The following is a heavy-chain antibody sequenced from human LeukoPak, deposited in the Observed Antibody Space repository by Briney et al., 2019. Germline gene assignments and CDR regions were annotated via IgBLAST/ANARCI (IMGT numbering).Heavy chain of an antibody. D-gene: IGHD5-18*01. V-gene: IGHV3-30*18. CDR3: AKDLRGGNSYGEGLDY. CDR1: GLTFSSYG. CDR2: ISYDGSKT. J-gene: IGHJ4*02. Sequence: GGSLRLSCAASGLTFSSYGMHWGRQAPGKGLEWVAVISYDGSKTYYADSVKGRFTISRDNSKNTLYLQMNSLTAEDTAVYSCAKDLRGGNSYGEGLDYWGQGTLVTVSS.